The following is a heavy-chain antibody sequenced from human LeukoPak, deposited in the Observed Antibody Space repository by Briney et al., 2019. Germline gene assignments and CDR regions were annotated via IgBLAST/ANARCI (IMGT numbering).Heavy chain of an antibody. J-gene: IGHJ4*02. V-gene: IGHV4-4*07. CDR1: GGSISSYY. CDR2: IYTSGST. CDR3: ARGKKRRFGESQISYFDY. Sequence: SETLSLTCTVSGGSISSYYWSWIRQPAGKGLEWIGRIYTSGSTNYNPSLKSRVTMSVDTSKNQFSLKLSSVTAADTAVYYCARGKKRRFGESQISYFDYWGQGTLVTVSS. D-gene: IGHD3-10*01.